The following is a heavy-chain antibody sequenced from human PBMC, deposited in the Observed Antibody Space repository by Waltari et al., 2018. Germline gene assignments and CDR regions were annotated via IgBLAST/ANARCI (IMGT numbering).Heavy chain of an antibody. J-gene: IGHJ6*02. CDR3: ARDSGGMDV. CDR1: GFSLSNHW. V-gene: IGHV3-7*01. Sequence: EVQLVESGGGLVQPGGSLRLSCAASGFSLSNHWMNWVRQAPGKGLEGVANRKQGGSGNFYVDSVKGRVTISRDTAKSSVFLQMNSLSAEDTAVYYCARDSGGMDVWGQGTTVTVSS. CDR2: RKQGGSGN. D-gene: IGHD1-26*01.